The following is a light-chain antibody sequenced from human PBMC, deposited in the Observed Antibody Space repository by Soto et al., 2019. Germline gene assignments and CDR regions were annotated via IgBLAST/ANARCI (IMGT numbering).Light chain of an antibody. J-gene: IGKJ5*01. CDR1: QSVSSNS. V-gene: IGKV3-20*01. CDR3: QQYGRSPFT. Sequence: EIVLTQSPGTLSLSPGERATLSCRARQSVSSNSLAWYQQTPGQAPRLLIYGASSRATGIPDRFSGSGSGTDFTLTISRLEPEDLAVYYCQQYGRSPFTFGQGTRLEIK. CDR2: GAS.